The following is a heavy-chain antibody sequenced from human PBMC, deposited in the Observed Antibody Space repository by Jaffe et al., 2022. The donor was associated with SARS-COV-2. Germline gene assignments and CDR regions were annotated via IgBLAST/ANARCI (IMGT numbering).Heavy chain of an antibody. D-gene: IGHD1-26*01. CDR3: AKAAGRYSGYFDY. Sequence: EVQLLESGGGLVQPGGSLRLSCAASGFTFSTFAMSWVRQAPGKGLEWVSSFSGDGDGPFYADSVKGRFTISKDNSRNTLYLQMNSLRAEDTAVYLCAKAAGRYSGYFDYWGQGTLVTVSS. V-gene: IGHV3-23*01. CDR2: FSGDGDGP. CDR1: GFTFSTFA. J-gene: IGHJ4*02.